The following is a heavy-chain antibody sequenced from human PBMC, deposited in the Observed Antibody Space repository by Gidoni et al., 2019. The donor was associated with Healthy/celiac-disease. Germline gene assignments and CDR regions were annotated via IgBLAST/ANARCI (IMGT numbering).Heavy chain of an antibody. J-gene: IGHJ6*02. CDR3: ARDLGVPAAKVGLSMDV. Sequence: QVQLQESGPGLVKPSETLSLTCTVSGGSVSSGSYYWSWIRQPPGKGLEWIGYIYYSGSTNYNPSLKSRVTISVDTSKNQFSLKLSSVTAADTAVYYCARDLGVPAAKVGLSMDVWGQGTTVTVSS. CDR2: IYYSGST. V-gene: IGHV4-61*01. D-gene: IGHD2-2*01. CDR1: GGSVSSGSYY.